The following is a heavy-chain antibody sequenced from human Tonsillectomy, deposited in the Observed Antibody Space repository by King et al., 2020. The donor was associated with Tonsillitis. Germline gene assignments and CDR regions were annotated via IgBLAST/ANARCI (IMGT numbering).Heavy chain of an antibody. V-gene: IGHV3-30*18. CDR3: AKDAISSGWYYFDY. CDR2: ISYDGSYK. D-gene: IGHD6-19*01. J-gene: IGHJ4*02. CDR1: GFTFISYG. Sequence: VQLVESGGGVVQPGRSLRLSCASSGFTFISYGMHWVRQAPGKGLEWVAVISYDGSYKSYADSVKGRFTISSDNSKSTLYLQMNSPRAEDTAVYYCAKDAISSGWYYFDYWGQGTLVTVSS.